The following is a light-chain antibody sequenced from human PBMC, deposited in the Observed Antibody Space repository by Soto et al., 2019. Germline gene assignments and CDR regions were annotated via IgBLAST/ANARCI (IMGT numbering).Light chain of an antibody. CDR1: QSVISSY. V-gene: IGKV3-20*01. J-gene: IGKJ5*01. CDR2: GAC. Sequence: EILLTQSPGTLSLSPGERATLSCRASQSVISSYLAWSQQKPRQPPRLRIYGACSRATGIPDRFSGSGSGTDFTLTISRREAENFAVYYCKQYGSSPIPFGQGTLLEIK. CDR3: KQYGSSPIP.